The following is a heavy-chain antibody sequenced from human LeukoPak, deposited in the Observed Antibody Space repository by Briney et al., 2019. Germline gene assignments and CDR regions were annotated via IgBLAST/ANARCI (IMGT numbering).Heavy chain of an antibody. V-gene: IGHV4-34*01. J-gene: IGHJ4*02. Sequence: SETLSLTCAVYGGSFSGYYWSWIRQPPGKGLEWIGEINHSGSTNYNPSLKSRVTISVDTSKNQFSLTLSSVTAADTAVYYCARVARCTSCFDIDYWGQGTLVTVSS. CDR3: ARVARCTSCFDIDY. CDR2: INHSGST. CDR1: GGSFSGYY. D-gene: IGHD2-2*01.